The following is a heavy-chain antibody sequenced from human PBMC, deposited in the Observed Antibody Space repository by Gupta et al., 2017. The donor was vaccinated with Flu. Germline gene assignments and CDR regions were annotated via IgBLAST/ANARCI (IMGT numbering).Heavy chain of an antibody. V-gene: IGHV3-48*03. Sequence: QLVEFGGVLVQPGWSRRLSFAASGFAFSDYELSWGRLAPGKGLEWFAFINSKAVKYYTESMGGRVVISRDNTANSLYLQMNSLSVEDTALYYCARGHWDAWGQGILVTVS. CDR3: ARGHWDA. CDR2: INSKAVK. CDR1: GFAFSDYE. J-gene: IGHJ5*02.